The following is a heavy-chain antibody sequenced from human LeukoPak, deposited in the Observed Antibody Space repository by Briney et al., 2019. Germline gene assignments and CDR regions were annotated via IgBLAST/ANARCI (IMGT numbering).Heavy chain of an antibody. CDR3: ARFRYSSSDLDY. CDR1: GFIFSSYW. D-gene: IGHD6-6*01. V-gene: IGHV3-7*02. J-gene: IGHJ4*02. Sequence: GGSLRLSCAASGFIFSSYWMTWVRQAPEKGLEWVANIKQDGSEKYYVDSVKGRFTISRDNAKNSLYLQMNSLRAEDTAVYYCARFRYSSSDLDYWGQGTLVTVSS. CDR2: IKQDGSEK.